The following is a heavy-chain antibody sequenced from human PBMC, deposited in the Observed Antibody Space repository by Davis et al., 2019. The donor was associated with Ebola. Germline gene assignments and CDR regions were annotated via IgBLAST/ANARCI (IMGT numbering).Heavy chain of an antibody. CDR2: LWHDGINE. CDR1: GFRLISYG. Sequence: GESLKISCAASGFRLISYGMHWVRQAPGKGLEWVAVLWHDGINEYYGESVKGRFTVSRDTSKNTVYLQMNNLGAEDTAVYYCTGAISYGWFDPWGQGTLVTVSS. J-gene: IGHJ5*02. CDR3: TGAISYGWFDP. V-gene: IGHV3-33*01. D-gene: IGHD4-17*01.